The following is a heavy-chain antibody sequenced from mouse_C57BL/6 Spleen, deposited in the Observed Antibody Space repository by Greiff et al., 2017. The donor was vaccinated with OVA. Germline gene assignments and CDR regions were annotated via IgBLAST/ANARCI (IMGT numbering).Heavy chain of an antibody. CDR2: IYPGSGST. V-gene: IGHV1-55*01. Sequence: QVQLQQPGAELVKPGASVKMSCKASGYTFTSYWINWVKQRPGQGLEWIGDIYPGSGSTNYNEKFKRQATLTVDTASSTAYKQLSSLTSENSAVYYCDSCISYSNYCYFDVWGTGTTVTVSS. J-gene: IGHJ1*03. CDR3: DSCISYSNYCYFDV. D-gene: IGHD2-5*01. CDR1: GYTFTSYW.